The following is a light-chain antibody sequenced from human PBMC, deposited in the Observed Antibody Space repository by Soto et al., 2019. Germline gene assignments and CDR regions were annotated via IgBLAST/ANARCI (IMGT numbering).Light chain of an antibody. Sequence: QSVLTQPASVSGSPGQSITISCTGTSSDVGSYNLVSWYQQHPGKAPKLMIYEGSKRPSGVSNRFSGSKSGNTASLIISGLQAEDEADYFCCSYAGSSSPYGFGTGTKVTVL. J-gene: IGLJ1*01. V-gene: IGLV2-23*01. CDR1: SSDVGSYNL. CDR3: CSYAGSSSPYG. CDR2: EGS.